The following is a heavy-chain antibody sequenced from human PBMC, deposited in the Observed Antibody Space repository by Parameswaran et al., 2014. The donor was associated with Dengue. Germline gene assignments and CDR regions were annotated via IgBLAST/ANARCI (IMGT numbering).Heavy chain of an antibody. CDR3: ARRELYSSSPVAIQH. D-gene: IGHD6-6*01. J-gene: IGHJ1*01. CDR2: ISAYNGNT. V-gene: IGHV1-18*01. Sequence: SWVRQAPGQGLEWMGWISAYNGNTNYAQKLQGRVTMTTDTSTSTAYMELRSLRSDDTAVYYCARRELYSSSPVAIQHWGQGTLVTVSS.